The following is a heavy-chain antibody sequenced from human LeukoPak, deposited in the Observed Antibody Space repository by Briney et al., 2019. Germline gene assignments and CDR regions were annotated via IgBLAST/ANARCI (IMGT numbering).Heavy chain of an antibody. CDR3: AGDYGDYYFDY. V-gene: IGHV3-30*03. CDR1: GFTFSSYG. Sequence: GGSLRLSCAASGFTFSSYGMHWVRQAPGKGLEWVAVISYDGSNKYYADSVKGRFTISRDNSKNTLYLQMNSLRAEDTAVYYCAGDYGDYYFDYWGQGTLVTVSS. CDR2: ISYDGSNK. J-gene: IGHJ4*02. D-gene: IGHD4-17*01.